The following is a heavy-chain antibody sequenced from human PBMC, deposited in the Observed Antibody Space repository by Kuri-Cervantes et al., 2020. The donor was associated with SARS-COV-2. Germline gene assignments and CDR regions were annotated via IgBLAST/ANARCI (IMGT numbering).Heavy chain of an antibody. D-gene: IGHD6-6*01. Sequence: ASVKVSCKASGGTFSSYTINWVRQATGQGLEWMGWMNPDTGNTGYAQKFEGRVTITRNTSISTAYMELSSLRSEDTAVYYCARGGWTTQSSSAVGSYYYYYMDVWGKGTTVTVSS. CDR1: GGTFSSYT. CDR3: ARGGWTTQSSSAVGSYYYYYMDV. CDR2: MNPDTGNT. V-gene: IGHV1-8*03. J-gene: IGHJ6*03.